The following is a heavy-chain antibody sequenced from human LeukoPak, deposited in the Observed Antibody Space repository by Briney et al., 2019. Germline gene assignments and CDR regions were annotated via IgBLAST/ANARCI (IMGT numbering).Heavy chain of an antibody. CDR1: GGSISSYY. Sequence: SETLSLTCTVSGGSISSYYWSWIRQPAGKGLEWIGRIYSSGSTNYSPSLKSRLTISQDTSKNQFSLRLSSVTAADTAVYYCARDGGNFDVDYWGQGTLVTVSS. CDR3: ARDGGNFDVDY. CDR2: IYSSGST. D-gene: IGHD3-9*01. J-gene: IGHJ4*02. V-gene: IGHV4-4*07.